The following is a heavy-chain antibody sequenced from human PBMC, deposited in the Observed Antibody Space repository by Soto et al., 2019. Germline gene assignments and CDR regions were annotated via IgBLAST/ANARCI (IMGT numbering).Heavy chain of an antibody. J-gene: IGHJ4*02. CDR3: AKDQTDVTLFDY. D-gene: IGHD2-21*02. Sequence: EVQLLESGGGFVQPGGSLRLSCAASGFSFSSLAMSWVRQAPGKGLEWVSSISGRGVDTFYADSVKGRFTISRDNSRNTLYLQVNSLRAEDTAVYYCAKDQTDVTLFDYWGQGTLVTVSS. CDR1: GFSFSSLA. V-gene: IGHV3-23*01. CDR2: ISGRGVDT.